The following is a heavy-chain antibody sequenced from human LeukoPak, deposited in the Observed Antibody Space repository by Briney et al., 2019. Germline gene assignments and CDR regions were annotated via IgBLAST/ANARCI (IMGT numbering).Heavy chain of an antibody. V-gene: IGHV3-23*01. D-gene: IGHD1-20*01. CDR1: GFTFSSYA. J-gene: IGHJ3*02. CDR3: ARDLTGTGDAFDI. Sequence: GGSLRLSCAASGFTFSSYAMSWVRQAPGKGLEWVSAISGSGGSTYYADSVKGRFTISRDNSKNTLYLQMNSLRAEDTAVYYCARDLTGTGDAFDIWGQGTMVRVSS. CDR2: ISGSGGST.